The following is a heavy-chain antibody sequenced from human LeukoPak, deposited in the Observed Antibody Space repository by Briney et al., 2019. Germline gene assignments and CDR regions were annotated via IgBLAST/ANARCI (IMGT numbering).Heavy chain of an antibody. Sequence: SETLSLTCGVSGYSISSGYYWGWIRQPPGKGLEWIGSIYHSGSTYYNPSLKSRVTTSVDTSKNQFSLKLTSVTAADTAVYYCARVYCSSTNCPPWEVFDIWGQGTMVTVSS. D-gene: IGHD2-2*01. CDR2: IYHSGST. J-gene: IGHJ3*02. CDR1: GYSISSGYY. CDR3: ARVYCSSTNCPPWEVFDI. V-gene: IGHV4-38-2*01.